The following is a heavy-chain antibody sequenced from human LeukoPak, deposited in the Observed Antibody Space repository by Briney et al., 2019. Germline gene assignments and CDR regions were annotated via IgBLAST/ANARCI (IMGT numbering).Heavy chain of an antibody. CDR3: AKDYLDYYYYYGMDV. CDR2: IGGSDSGT. V-gene: IGHV3-23*01. CDR1: GFTFSKYA. Sequence: GGSLRLSCAASGFTFSKYAMSWVRQAPGKGLEWVSGIGGSDSGTYYADTVKGRLTISRDDSKNTLYLQMNGLRAEDTAVYYCAKDYLDYYYYYGMDVWGQGTTVTVSS. J-gene: IGHJ6*02.